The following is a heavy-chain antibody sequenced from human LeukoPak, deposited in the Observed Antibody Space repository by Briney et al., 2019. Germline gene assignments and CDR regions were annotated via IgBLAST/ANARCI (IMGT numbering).Heavy chain of an antibody. CDR1: GGSISTYS. CDR3: ARDASSWHYFDS. D-gene: IGHD6-13*01. J-gene: IGHJ4*02. V-gene: IGHV4-59*01. CDR2: ICYSGSI. Sequence: SETLSLTCTVSGGSISTYSWSWIRQPPGKGLEWIGYICYSGSINYNPSLKSRVAISVDMSKSQISLKLSSVTAADTAVYYCARDASSWHYFDSWGQGTLVTVSS.